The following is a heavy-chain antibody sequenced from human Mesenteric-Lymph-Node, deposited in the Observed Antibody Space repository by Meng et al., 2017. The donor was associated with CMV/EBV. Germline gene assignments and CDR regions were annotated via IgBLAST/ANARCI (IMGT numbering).Heavy chain of an antibody. CDR1: GITFSSHA. D-gene: IGHD3-22*01. V-gene: IGHV3-23*01. CDR2: IIGGGGAT. J-gene: IGHJ5*02. CDR3: AKDVRSSGDWYEVLDL. Sequence: GESLKISCAASGITFSSHAMSWVRQAPGRGLEWVSAIIGGGGATFYADSVKGRFTVSRDNSKNTLHLQMNTLRVDDTAVYYCAKDVRSSGDWYEVLDLWGQGTLVTVSS.